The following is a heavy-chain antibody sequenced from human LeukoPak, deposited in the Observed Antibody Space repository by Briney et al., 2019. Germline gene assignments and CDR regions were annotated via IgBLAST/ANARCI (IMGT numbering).Heavy chain of an antibody. J-gene: IGHJ5*02. CDR2: IKQDGSEK. V-gene: IGHV3-7*01. Sequence: HPGGSLRLSCAASGFTFSSYWMSWVRQAPGKGLEWVANIKQDGSEKYYVDSVKGRFTISRDNAKNSLYLQMNSLRAEDTAVYYCARPLLAAAGWFDPWGQGTLVTVSS. CDR3: ARPLLAAAGWFDP. D-gene: IGHD6-13*01. CDR1: GFTFSSYW.